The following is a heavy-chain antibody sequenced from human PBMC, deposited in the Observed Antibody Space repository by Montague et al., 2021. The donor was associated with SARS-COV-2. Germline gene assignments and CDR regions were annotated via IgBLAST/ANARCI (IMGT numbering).Heavy chain of an antibody. Sequence: SETLSLTCAVYGGSLSNYYWSWIRQPPGKGLEWIGDSNHRGSTNXXPSFKSRVTISRDTSKSQFSLKLSSVTAADTAVYYCARDIAVAGLFDYWGQGTLVTVSS. CDR2: SNHRGST. CDR1: GGSLSNYY. V-gene: IGHV4-34*01. D-gene: IGHD6-19*01. J-gene: IGHJ4*02. CDR3: ARDIAVAGLFDY.